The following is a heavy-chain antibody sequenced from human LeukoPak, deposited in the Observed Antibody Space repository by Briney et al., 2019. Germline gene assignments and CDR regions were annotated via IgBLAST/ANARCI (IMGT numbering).Heavy chain of an antibody. D-gene: IGHD6-6*01. CDR1: GFTFSSYS. CDR3: ARGGTWYSSSSEPMADV. CDR2: ISSSSSTI. V-gene: IGHV3-48*01. Sequence: PGGSLTLSCAASGFTFSSYSMNWVRQAPGKGLEWVSYISSSSSTIYYADSVKGRFTISRDNAKNSLYLQMNSLRAEDTAVYYCARGGTWYSSSSEPMADVWGKGTTVTVSS. J-gene: IGHJ6*04.